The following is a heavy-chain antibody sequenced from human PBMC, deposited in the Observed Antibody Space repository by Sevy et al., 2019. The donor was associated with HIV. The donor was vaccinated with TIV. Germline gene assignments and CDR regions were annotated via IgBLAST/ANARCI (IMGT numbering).Heavy chain of an antibody. CDR3: ATDRDSPDAFDI. V-gene: IGHV1-24*01. CDR2: FDPEDGET. D-gene: IGHD2-15*01. J-gene: IGHJ3*02. CDR1: GYTLTELS. Sequence: ASVKVSCKVSGYTLTELSMHWVRQAPGKGLEWMGCFDPEDGETIYAQKFQGRVTMTEDTSTDTAYMELSSLRSEDTAVYYCATDRDSPDAFDIWGQGTMVTVSS.